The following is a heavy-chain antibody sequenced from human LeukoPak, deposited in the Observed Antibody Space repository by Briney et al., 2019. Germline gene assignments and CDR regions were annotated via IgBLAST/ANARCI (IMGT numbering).Heavy chain of an antibody. CDR2: ISGDGATT. Sequence: GGSLRLSCAASGFTFSTHAMSWVRQAPGKGLDWVSAISGDGATTYYADSVKGRFTISRDNSKNTLYLQMNSLRAEDTAVYYCANQYQGWGQGTLVTVSS. J-gene: IGHJ4*02. V-gene: IGHV3-23*01. CDR1: GFTFSTHA. CDR3: ANQYQG. D-gene: IGHD4-11*01.